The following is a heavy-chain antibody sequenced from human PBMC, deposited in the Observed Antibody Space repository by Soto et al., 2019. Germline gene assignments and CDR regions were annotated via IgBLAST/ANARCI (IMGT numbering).Heavy chain of an antibody. D-gene: IGHD2-15*01. CDR2: IYPGDSDT. CDR3: ARRMDIVVGPEAYYYYYMDV. CDR1: AYSFTSYW. Sequence: GESLKISCKGSAYSFTSYWIGWVRQMPGKGLEWMGIIYPGDSDTRYSLSFQGQVTISADKSISTAYLQWSSLKASDTAMDYCARRMDIVVGPEAYYYYYMDVWGKGTTVTVSS. V-gene: IGHV5-51*01. J-gene: IGHJ6*03.